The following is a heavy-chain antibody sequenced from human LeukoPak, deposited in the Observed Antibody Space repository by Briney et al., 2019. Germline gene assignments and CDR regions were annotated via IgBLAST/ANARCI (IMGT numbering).Heavy chain of an antibody. V-gene: IGHV3-30*04. CDR2: ISYDGSNK. J-gene: IGHJ4*02. CDR1: GFTFSSYA. Sequence: PGGSLRLSCAASGFTFSSYAMHWVRQAPGKGLEWVAVISYDGSNKYYADSVKGRFTISRDNSKNTLYLQMNSLRAEDTAVYYCAMHHYDSSGYSPEYYFDYWGQGTLVTVSS. CDR3: AMHHYDSSGYSPEYYFDY. D-gene: IGHD3-22*01.